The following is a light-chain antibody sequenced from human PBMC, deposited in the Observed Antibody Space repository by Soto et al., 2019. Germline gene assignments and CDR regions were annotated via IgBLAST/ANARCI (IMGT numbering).Light chain of an antibody. J-gene: IGLJ1*01. Sequence: QSALTQPRSVSGSPGQSVTISCTGTSSDVGRYNHVSWYQQHPGKAPKLLVFDVTKWPSGVPDRFSGSKSGNTASLTISGLQAEDEADYYCCSYAGGFDVFGTGTKLTVL. CDR3: CSYAGGFDV. V-gene: IGLV2-11*01. CDR2: DVT. CDR1: SSDVGRYNH.